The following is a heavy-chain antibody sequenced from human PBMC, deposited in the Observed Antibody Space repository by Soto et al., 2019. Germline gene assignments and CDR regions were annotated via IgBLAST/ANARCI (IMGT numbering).Heavy chain of an antibody. V-gene: IGHV4-59*01. CDR2: IYYSGST. CDR1: GGSISSYY. J-gene: IGHJ4*02. CDR3: ARGRWELLHFDF. D-gene: IGHD1-26*01. Sequence: QVQLQESGPGLVKPSETLSLTCTVSGGSISSYYWSWIRQPPGKGLEWIGYIYYSGSTHYNPSLKSRVTISVATSKNQFSLKLSSVTAADTAVYYCARGRWELLHFDFWGQGTLVTVSS.